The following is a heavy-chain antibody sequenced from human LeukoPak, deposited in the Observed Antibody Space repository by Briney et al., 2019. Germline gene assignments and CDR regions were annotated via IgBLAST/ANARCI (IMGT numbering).Heavy chain of an antibody. CDR2: IKQDGSEK. J-gene: IGHJ4*02. V-gene: IGHV3-7*01. CDR3: ARDRLYDYYDSSGYYY. CDR1: GFTFSSYW. Sequence: GGSLRLSCAASGFTFSSYWMSWVRQAPGKGLEWVANIKQDGSEKYYVDSVKGRFTISRDNAKNSLYLQMNSLRAEDTAVYYCARDRLYDYYDSSGYYYWGQGTLVTVSS. D-gene: IGHD3-22*01.